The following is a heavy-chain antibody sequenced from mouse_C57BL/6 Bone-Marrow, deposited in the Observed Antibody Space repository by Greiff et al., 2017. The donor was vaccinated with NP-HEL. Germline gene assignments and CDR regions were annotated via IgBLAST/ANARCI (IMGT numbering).Heavy chain of an antibody. V-gene: IGHV5-4*03. CDR3: ARGPLYGSTYFDY. D-gene: IGHD1-1*01. CDR1: GFTFSSYA. Sequence: VMLVESGGGLVKPGGSLKLSCAASGFTFSSYAMSWVRQTPEKRLEWVATISDGGSYTYYPDNVKGRFTISRDNAKNNLYLQMSHLKSEDTAMYYCARGPLYGSTYFDYWGQGTTLTVSS. J-gene: IGHJ2*01. CDR2: ISDGGSYT.